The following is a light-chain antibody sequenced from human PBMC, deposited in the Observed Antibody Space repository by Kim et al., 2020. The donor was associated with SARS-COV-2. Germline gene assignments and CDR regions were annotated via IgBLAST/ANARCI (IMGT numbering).Light chain of an antibody. V-gene: IGLV2-14*03. Sequence: GQSITISCTGTSSDVGGYIFVSWYQQQPGKAPKLIIYDVIHRPSGVSNRFSGSKSGNRASLTIFGLQAEDEADYYCTSYTSTSTLVFGGGTQLTVL. J-gene: IGLJ2*01. CDR3: TSYTSTSTLV. CDR1: SSDVGGYIF. CDR2: DVI.